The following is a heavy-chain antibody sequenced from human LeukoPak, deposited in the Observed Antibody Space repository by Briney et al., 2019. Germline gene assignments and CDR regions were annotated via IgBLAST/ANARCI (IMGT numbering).Heavy chain of an antibody. CDR3: ARGGGSSS. CDR2: IKEDGSQK. Sequence: GGSLRLSCAASGFTFSNSWMGWVRQAPGKGLEWVASIKEDGSQKYYVDSVKGRFTISRDNAKNSLDLQMNSLRAEDTAVYYCARGGGSSSWGQGTLVTVSS. V-gene: IGHV3-7*01. CDR1: GFTFSNSW. D-gene: IGHD6-6*01. J-gene: IGHJ5*02.